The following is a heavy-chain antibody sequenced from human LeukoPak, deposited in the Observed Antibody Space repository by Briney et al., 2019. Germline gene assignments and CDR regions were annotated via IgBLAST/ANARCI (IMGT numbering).Heavy chain of an antibody. D-gene: IGHD3-16*01. Sequence: PGGSLRLSCAASGFTFSTYGMHWVRQAPGKGREGVAFIGHDGTKIYYADSVQGRFTISRDNSKNTLYLEMNSLSGEDTALYYCAKDHVTWGNRYFDHWGQGTLGTVSS. CDR1: GFTFSTYG. CDR3: AKDHVTWGNRYFDH. CDR2: IGHDGTKI. V-gene: IGHV3-30*02. J-gene: IGHJ4*02.